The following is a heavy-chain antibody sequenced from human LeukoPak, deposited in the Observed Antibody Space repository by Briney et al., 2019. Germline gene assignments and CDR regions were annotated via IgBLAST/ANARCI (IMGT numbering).Heavy chain of an antibody. D-gene: IGHD2-21*02. Sequence: ASVKVPCKASGYTFTSYDINWVRQATGQGLEWMGWMNPNSGNTGYAQKFQGRVTMTRNTSISTAYMELSSLRSEDTAVYYCATGLGVRGVTLDYWGQGTLVTVSS. V-gene: IGHV1-8*01. J-gene: IGHJ4*02. CDR1: GYTFTSYD. CDR2: MNPNSGNT. CDR3: ATGLGVRGVTLDY.